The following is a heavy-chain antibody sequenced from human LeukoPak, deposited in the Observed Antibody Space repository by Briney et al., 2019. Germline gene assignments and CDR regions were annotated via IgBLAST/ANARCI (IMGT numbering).Heavy chain of an antibody. D-gene: IGHD3-10*01. CDR1: GFTFSSYA. V-gene: IGHV3-30-3*01. J-gene: IGHJ4*02. CDR2: ISYDGSNK. Sequence: GGSLRLSCAASGFTFSSYAMHWVRQAPGKGLEWVAVISYDGSNKYYADSVKGRFTISRDNSKNTLYLQMNSLRAEDTAVYYCARVRQYYYGSGVFDYWGQGTLVTASS. CDR3: ARVRQYYYGSGVFDY.